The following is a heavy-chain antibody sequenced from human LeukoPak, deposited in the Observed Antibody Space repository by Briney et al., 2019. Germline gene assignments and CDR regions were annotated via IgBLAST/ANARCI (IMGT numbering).Heavy chain of an antibody. CDR1: GYTLTSYG. CDR3: AREAGSGSWYPFDY. D-gene: IGHD6-13*01. V-gene: IGHV1-18*01. Sequence: ASVKVSCKGSGYTLTSYGIRWVRQAPGKGRAWMGWISAYNGNTNYAQKLQGRVTLTTDTSTSTAYMELRRLRSDDTAVYYCAREAGSGSWYPFDYWGQGTLVSVSS. CDR2: ISAYNGNT. J-gene: IGHJ4*02.